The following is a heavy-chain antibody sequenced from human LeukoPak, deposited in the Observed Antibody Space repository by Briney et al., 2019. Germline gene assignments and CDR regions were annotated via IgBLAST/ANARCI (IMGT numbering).Heavy chain of an antibody. V-gene: IGHV4-59*01. CDR3: ARDRSLDY. CDR2: IYYSGST. J-gene: IGHJ4*02. D-gene: IGHD3-10*01. Sequence: PSETLSLTCTVSGGSISSYSWSWIRQPPGKGLEWIGYIYYSGSTNYNPSLKSRVTISVDTSKNQFSLKLSSVTAADTAVYYCARDRSLDYWGQGTLDTVSS. CDR1: GGSISSYS.